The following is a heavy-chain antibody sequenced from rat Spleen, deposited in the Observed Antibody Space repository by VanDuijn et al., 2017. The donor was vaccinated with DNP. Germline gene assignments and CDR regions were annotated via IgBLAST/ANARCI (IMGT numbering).Heavy chain of an antibody. J-gene: IGHJ2*01. D-gene: IGHD4-1*01. CDR3: TRHVLPLRVWDY. Sequence: EVQVVESGGGLVQPGRSLKLSCAASGFTFSDYYMAWVRQAPTKGLEWVAYSNYDGGSTYYGDSVKGRFTISRDNAKNTLYLQMNSLRSEDMAAYYCTRHVLPLRVWDYWGQGVMVTVSS. V-gene: IGHV5-22*01. CDR2: SNYDGGST. CDR1: GFTFSDYY.